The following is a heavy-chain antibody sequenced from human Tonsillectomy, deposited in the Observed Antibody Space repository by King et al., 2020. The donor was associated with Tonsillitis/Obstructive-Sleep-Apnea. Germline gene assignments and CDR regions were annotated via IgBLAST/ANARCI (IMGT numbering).Heavy chain of an antibody. J-gene: IGHJ4*02. CDR2: ISGSGGST. D-gene: IGHD2-2*01. CDR1: GFTFSSYA. Sequence: VQLVESGGGLVQPGGSLRLSCAASGFTFSSYAMSWFRQAPGKGLEWVSAISGSGGSTYYADSVKGRFTISRDNSKNTLYLQMNSLRAEDTAVYYCANRCSSTSCYEYYWGQGTLVTVSS. V-gene: IGHV3-23*04. CDR3: ANRCSSTSCYEYY.